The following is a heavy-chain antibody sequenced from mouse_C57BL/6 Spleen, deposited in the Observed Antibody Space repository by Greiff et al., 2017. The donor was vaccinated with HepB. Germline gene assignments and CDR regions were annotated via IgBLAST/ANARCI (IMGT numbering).Heavy chain of an antibody. Sequence: VQRVESGPGLVAPSQSLSITCTVSGFSLTSYGVHWVRQPPGKGLEWLVVIWSDGSTTYNSALKFRLSISKDNSKSQVCLKMNSLQTDDTAMYYCAVHQAGTGAMDYWGQGTSVTASS. D-gene: IGHD4-1*01. CDR2: IWSDGST. J-gene: IGHJ4*01. CDR1: GFSLTSYG. V-gene: IGHV2-6*03. CDR3: AVHQAGTGAMDY.